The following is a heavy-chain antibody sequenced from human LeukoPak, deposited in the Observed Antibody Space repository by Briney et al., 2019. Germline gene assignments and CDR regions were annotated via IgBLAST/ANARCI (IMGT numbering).Heavy chain of an antibody. CDR2: IYYSGSGST. V-gene: IGHV4-59*01. Sequence: SETLSLTCTVSGASISSYYWSWIRQSPGKGLDWIAYIYYSGSGSTDYNPSLKSRVTISVDASKNQLSLKVSSVTAADTAIYYCARDLGRELDYWGQGTLVTVSS. CDR3: ARDLGRELDY. D-gene: IGHD1-7*01. J-gene: IGHJ4*02. CDR1: GASISSYY.